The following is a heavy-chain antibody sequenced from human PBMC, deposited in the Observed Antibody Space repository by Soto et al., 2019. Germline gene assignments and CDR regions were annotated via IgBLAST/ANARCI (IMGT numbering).Heavy chain of an antibody. Sequence: EVQLVESGGGLGKPGGSLRLSCAASGFTFSHAWMNWVRQAPGKGLAWVGRIKSKTDGGTTDYAAPVKGRFTISRDDSKNTLYLQMNSLKTEDTAVYYCTTAEYYYDSRNAFDIWGQGTMVTVSS. D-gene: IGHD3-22*01. J-gene: IGHJ3*02. CDR1: GFTFSHAW. CDR3: TTAEYYYDSRNAFDI. CDR2: IKSKTDGGTT. V-gene: IGHV3-15*07.